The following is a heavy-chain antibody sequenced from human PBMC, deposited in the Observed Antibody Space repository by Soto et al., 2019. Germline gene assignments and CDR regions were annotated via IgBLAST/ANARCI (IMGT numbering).Heavy chain of an antibody. V-gene: IGHV1-24*01. CDR2: FDPEDGET. CDR3: ATAGMDSSGALGY. Sequence: PGKGLEWMGGFDPEDGETIYAQKFQGRVTMTEDTSTDTAYMELSSLRSEDTAVYYCATAGMDSSGALGYWGQGTLVTVSS. D-gene: IGHD3-22*01. J-gene: IGHJ4*02.